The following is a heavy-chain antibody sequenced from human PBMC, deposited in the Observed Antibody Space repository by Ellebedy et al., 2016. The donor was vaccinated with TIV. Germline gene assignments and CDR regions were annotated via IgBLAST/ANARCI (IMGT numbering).Heavy chain of an antibody. Sequence: GESLKISCAASGFTFSTYWLHWVPQAPGKGLVWVSRMNSDGSSITYADSVKGRFTISRDNAKNTLYLQMNSLRAEDTAVEYCATGGDGYGLWGQGTLGTVSS. V-gene: IGHV3-74*01. D-gene: IGHD2-21*01. J-gene: IGHJ4*02. CDR1: GFTFSTYW. CDR3: ATGGDGYGL. CDR2: MNSDGSSI.